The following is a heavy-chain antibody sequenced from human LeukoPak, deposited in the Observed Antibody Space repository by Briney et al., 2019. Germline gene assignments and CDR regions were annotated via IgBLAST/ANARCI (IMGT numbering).Heavy chain of an antibody. CDR2: IYYSGST. D-gene: IGHD2-2*03. Sequence: SETLSLTCTVSGGSISSYYWSWIRQPPGKGLEWIGYIYYSGSTNYNPSLKSRVTISVDTSKNQFSLKLSSVTAADTAMYYCARLDISTYYFDYWGQGTLVTVSS. V-gene: IGHV4-59*01. CDR1: GGSISSYY. J-gene: IGHJ4*02. CDR3: ARLDISTYYFDY.